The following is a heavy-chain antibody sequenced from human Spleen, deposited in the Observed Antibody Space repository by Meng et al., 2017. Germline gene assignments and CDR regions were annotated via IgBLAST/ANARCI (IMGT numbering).Heavy chain of an antibody. CDR3: ASWSRYFDWLLPDY. D-gene: IGHD3-9*01. CDR1: GGVFRGSF. J-gene: IGHJ4*02. CDR2: INSSGRT. V-gene: IGHV4-34*01. Sequence: WGAGPVKAYPGACLTWGVYGGVFRGSFRGWLRLPRGKGLEWIGEINSSGRTQINPSLKSRVNLSVDTFKKQFFLKLRSVTAAETAVYYCASWSRYFDWLLPDYWGQGTLVTVSS.